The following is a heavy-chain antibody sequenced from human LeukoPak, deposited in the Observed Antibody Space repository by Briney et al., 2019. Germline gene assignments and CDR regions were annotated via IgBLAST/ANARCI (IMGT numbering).Heavy chain of an antibody. Sequence: PSETLSLTCTVSGGSISSGNYYWSWIRQPAGKGLEWIGRIYTSGSINYNPSLKSRVTISVDTSKNQFSLKVRSVAAADSAVYYCARKESLIDAFDIWGQGTMVTVSS. CDR3: ARKESLIDAFDI. J-gene: IGHJ3*02. V-gene: IGHV4-61*02. CDR1: GGSISSGNYY. CDR2: IYTSGSI.